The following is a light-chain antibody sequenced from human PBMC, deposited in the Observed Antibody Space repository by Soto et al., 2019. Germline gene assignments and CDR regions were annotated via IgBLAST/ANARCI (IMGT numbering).Light chain of an antibody. CDR1: QSIDIW. CDR3: QHHKSYPRT. Sequence: DIQMTQSPSTLSASVGDRVTITCRASQSIDIWLAWYQQRPWKAPKLVIYKASSLEGGVPSRFSGSGSGTECTLTISSRQPDDFATYYCQHHKSYPRTFGQGTKVEIK. J-gene: IGKJ1*01. CDR2: KAS. V-gene: IGKV1-5*03.